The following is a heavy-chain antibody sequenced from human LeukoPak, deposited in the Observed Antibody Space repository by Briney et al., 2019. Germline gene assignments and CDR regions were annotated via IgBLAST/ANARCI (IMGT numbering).Heavy chain of an antibody. V-gene: IGHV3-23*01. CDR2: ISGGGDIT. J-gene: IGHJ4*02. CDR3: VREDTPATANY. Sequence: GGFLRLSCAASGFNFANHAMSWVRQTAGKGLEWVSAISGGGDITYYADSVKGRLTISRDNSKDTLFLQMHSLRPGDTAVYYCVREDTPATANYWGQGTLVTISS. D-gene: IGHD2-21*02. CDR1: GFNFANHA.